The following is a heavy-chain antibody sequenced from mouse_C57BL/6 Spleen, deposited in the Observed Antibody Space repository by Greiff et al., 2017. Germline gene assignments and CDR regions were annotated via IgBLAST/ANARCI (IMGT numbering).Heavy chain of an antibody. CDR1: GYTFTSYW. CDR3: ARERVYYYGSSYYFDY. V-gene: IGHV1-53*01. CDR2: INPSNGGT. Sequence: QVQLQQPGTELVKPGASVKLSCKASGYTFTSYWMHWVKQRPGQGLEWIGNINPSNGGTNYNEKFKSKATLTVDKSSSTAYMQLSSLTSEDSAVYYCARERVYYYGSSYYFDYWGQGTTLTVSS. J-gene: IGHJ2*01. D-gene: IGHD1-1*01.